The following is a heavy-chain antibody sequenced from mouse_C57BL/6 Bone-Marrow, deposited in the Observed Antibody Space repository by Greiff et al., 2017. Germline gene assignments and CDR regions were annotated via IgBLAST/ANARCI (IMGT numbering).Heavy chain of an antibody. Sequence: EVQLQESGAELVRPGVSVKLSCTASGFNIKDDYMHWVKQRPEQGLEWIGWIDPENGDTGEASKLQGKATITVDTSANTVYLQLSSLTSEYTSVYYCTRIAYWCQGTLVSVSA. CDR3: TRIAY. V-gene: IGHV14-4*01. J-gene: IGHJ3*01. CDR2: IDPENGDT. CDR1: GFNIKDDY.